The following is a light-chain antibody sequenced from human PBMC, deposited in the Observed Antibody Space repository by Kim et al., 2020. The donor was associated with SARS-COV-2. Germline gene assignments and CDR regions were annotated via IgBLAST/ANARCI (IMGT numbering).Light chain of an antibody. V-gene: IGKV1-27*01. CDR1: QGISNY. Sequence: ASVGDRVTITCRASQGISNYLAWYQQIPGKVPKLLIYAASTLQSGVPSRFSGSGSGTDFTLTISSLQPEDVATYYCQKYNSSPRTFGQGTKVDIK. CDR3: QKYNSSPRT. CDR2: AAS. J-gene: IGKJ1*01.